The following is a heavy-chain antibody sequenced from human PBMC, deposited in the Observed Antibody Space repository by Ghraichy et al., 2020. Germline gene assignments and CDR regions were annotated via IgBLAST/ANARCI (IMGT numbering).Heavy chain of an antibody. D-gene: IGHD5-24*01. Sequence: GGSLRLSCAASGFTFDDYAMHWVRQAPGKGLEWVSLISWDGGSTYYADSVKGRFTISRDNSKNSLYLQMNSLRAEDTALYYCAKDDVHRDGYNQLGKALDYWGQGTLVTVSS. CDR3: AKDDVHRDGYNQLGKALDY. V-gene: IGHV3-43D*03. CDR1: GFTFDDYA. J-gene: IGHJ4*02. CDR2: ISWDGGST.